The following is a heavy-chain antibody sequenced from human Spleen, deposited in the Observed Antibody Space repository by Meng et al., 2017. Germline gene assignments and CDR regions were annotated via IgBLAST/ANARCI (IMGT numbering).Heavy chain of an antibody. CDR1: GDSISSSNW. J-gene: IGHJ4*02. Sequence: SETLSLTCAVSGDSISSSNWWSWVRQPPGMGLEWIGEIYHNGNIKYNPSLKSRLTISIDKSKNQFSLNLSSVTAADTAVYYCARVLGGGYDYYFDFWGQGALVTVSS. D-gene: IGHD5-12*01. V-gene: IGHV4/OR15-8*02. CDR3: ARVLGGGYDYYFDF. CDR2: IYHNGNI.